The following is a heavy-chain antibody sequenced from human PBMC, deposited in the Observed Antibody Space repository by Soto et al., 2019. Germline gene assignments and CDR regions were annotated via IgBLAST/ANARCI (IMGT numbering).Heavy chain of an antibody. D-gene: IGHD3-16*02. V-gene: IGHV4-34*01. CDR1: GGSFSGYY. CDR3: ARGRGDYVWGSYRYTGFDY. J-gene: IGHJ4*02. Sequence: SQTLSLTCAVYGGSFSGYYWSWIRQPPGKGLEWIGEINHSGSTNYNPSLKSRVTISVDTSKNQFSLKLSSVTAADTAVYYCARGRGDYVWGSYRYTGFDYWGQGTLVTVSS. CDR2: INHSGST.